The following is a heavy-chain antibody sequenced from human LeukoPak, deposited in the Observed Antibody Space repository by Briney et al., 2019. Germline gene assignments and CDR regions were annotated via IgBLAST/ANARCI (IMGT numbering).Heavy chain of an antibody. D-gene: IGHD6-6*01. CDR1: GGSFSGYY. V-gene: IGHV4-34*01. CDR2: INHSGST. Sequence: SATLSLTCAVYGGSFSGYYWSWIRQPPGKGLEWIGEINHSGSTNYNPSLKSRVTISVDTSKNQFSLKLSSVTAADTAVYYCARDFSTSIAALQHWGQGTPVTVSS. CDR3: ARDFSTSIAALQH. J-gene: IGHJ1*01.